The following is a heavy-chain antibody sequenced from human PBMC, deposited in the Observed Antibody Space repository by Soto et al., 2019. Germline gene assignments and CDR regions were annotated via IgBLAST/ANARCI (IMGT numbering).Heavy chain of an antibody. V-gene: IGHV4-30-4*01. CDR1: GGSISSGDYY. Sequence: SLTCTVSGGSISSGDYYWSWIRQPPGKGLEWIGYIYYSGSTYYNPSLKSRVTISVDTSKNQFSLKLSSVTAADTAVYYCARDPIFFYYGSGSYYNEMDVWGQGTTVTVSS. CDR2: IYYSGST. CDR3: ARDPIFFYYGSGSYYNEMDV. D-gene: IGHD3-10*01. J-gene: IGHJ6*02.